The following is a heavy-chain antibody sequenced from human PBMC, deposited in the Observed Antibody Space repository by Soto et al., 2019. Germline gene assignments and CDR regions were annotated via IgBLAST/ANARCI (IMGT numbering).Heavy chain of an antibody. J-gene: IGHJ1*01. Sequence: EVQLLESGGGLVQPGGSLRLSCAASGFTFSSYAMSWVRQAPGKGLEWVSAISGSGGSTYYADSVKGRFTISRDNSKNTLYLQMNSLRAEDTAVYYCAKLGRDIVVVVAATPAEYFQHWGQGTPVTVSS. D-gene: IGHD2-15*01. V-gene: IGHV3-23*01. CDR1: GFTFSSYA. CDR3: AKLGRDIVVVVAATPAEYFQH. CDR2: ISGSGGST.